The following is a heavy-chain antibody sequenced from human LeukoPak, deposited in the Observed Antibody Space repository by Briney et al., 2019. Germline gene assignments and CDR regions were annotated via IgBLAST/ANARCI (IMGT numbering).Heavy chain of an antibody. CDR3: ARLQYCSGTSCYWFDP. CDR2: IYYSGST. Sequence: SETLSLTCTVSGGSISSDTYYWGWIRQPPGKGLEWIGHIYYSGSTYYNPSLKSRVTISVDTSKNQFSLRLSSVTAADTAVYYCARLQYCSGTSCYWFDPWGQGTLVTVSS. J-gene: IGHJ5*02. CDR1: GGSISSDTYY. D-gene: IGHD2-2*01. V-gene: IGHV4-39*07.